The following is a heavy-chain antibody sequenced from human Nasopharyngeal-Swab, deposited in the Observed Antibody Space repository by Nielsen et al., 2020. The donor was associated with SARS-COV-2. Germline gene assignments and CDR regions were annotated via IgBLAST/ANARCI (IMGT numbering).Heavy chain of an antibody. V-gene: IGHV3-7*05. CDR3: ASAIAAAGSS. J-gene: IGHJ5*02. D-gene: IGHD6-13*01. Sequence: VRQMPGKGLEWVANINPDGSVKFYVDSVKGRFTISRDNVYNSVYLRMSSLTAEDTAVYYCASAIAAAGSSWGQGTLVTVSS. CDR2: INPDGSVK.